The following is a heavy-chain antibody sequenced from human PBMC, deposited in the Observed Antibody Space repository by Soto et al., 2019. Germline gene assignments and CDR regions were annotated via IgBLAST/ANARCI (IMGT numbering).Heavy chain of an antibody. J-gene: IGHJ5*02. D-gene: IGHD4-17*01. CDR1: GFTFSTYA. CDR2: IRGSGGST. V-gene: IGHV3-23*01. CDR3: AKDWGTTLTTNWFDP. Sequence: VGSLRLSCAASGFTFSTYAMSWVRQAPGKGPEWVSTIRGSGGSTHYPDSVKGRFTISRDNSKNTLYLQMNSLRAEDTAVYYCAKDWGTTLTTNWFDPWGQRTLVTVSS.